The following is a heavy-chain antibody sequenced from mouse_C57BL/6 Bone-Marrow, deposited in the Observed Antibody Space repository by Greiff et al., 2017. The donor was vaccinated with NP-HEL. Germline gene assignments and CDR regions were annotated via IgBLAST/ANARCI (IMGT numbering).Heavy chain of an antibody. D-gene: IGHD2-3*01. J-gene: IGHJ2*02. CDR2: ISNDGSN. Sequence: EVQLQESGPGLVKPCPSLSLSCPVTGYSITSCYYWNWIRQLPGNKLEWMGFISNDGSNNYNPSLKNPTSITRDTSSNQSFLKLHSLTTEDTATDYCAREGYEYQYYIDYWGQGTSLTVSS. CDR1: GYSITSCYY. V-gene: IGHV3-6*01. CDR3: AREGYEYQYYIDY.